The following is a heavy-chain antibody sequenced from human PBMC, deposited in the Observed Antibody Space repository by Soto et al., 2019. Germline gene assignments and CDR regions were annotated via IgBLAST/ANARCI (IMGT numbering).Heavy chain of an antibody. CDR3: ARDSVGEQLVPFDI. Sequence: PGGSLRLSCAASGFTFSSYEMNWVRQAPGKGLEWVSYISSSGSTIYYADSVKGRFTISRDNAKNSLYLQMNSLRAEDTAVYYCARDSVGEQLVPFDIWGQGTMVTVSS. J-gene: IGHJ3*02. CDR2: ISSSGSTI. D-gene: IGHD6-6*01. CDR1: GFTFSSYE. V-gene: IGHV3-48*03.